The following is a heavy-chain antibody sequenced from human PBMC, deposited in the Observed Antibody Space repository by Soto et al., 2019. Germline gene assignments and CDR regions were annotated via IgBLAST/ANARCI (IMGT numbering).Heavy chain of an antibody. D-gene: IGHD6-19*01. CDR2: ISTSGATR. V-gene: IGHV3-48*02. CDR1: GFTFSSHG. CDR3: ARFFGSGFDY. J-gene: IGHJ4*02. Sequence: GGSLRLSCAASGFTFSSHGMTWVRQAPGKGLEWVAHISTSGATRYYADSVKGRFTISRDNAKASLYLQMDSLRNEDTAVYYCARFFGSGFDYWGQGTLVTVSS.